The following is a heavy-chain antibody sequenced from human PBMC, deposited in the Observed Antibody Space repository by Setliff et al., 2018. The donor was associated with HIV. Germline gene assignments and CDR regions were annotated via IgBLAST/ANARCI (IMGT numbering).Heavy chain of an antibody. CDR1: GGSISSYY. Sequence: PSETLSLTCTVSGGSISSYYWSWIRQPPGKGLVWIGYIYYTGSTNYNPSLKSRVTISVDTSKNQFSLKLSSVTAADTAVYYCARSLYYHGSGRSYFDYWGQGTLVTVSS. J-gene: IGHJ4*02. CDR3: ARSLYYHGSGRSYFDY. D-gene: IGHD3-10*01. V-gene: IGHV4-59*01. CDR2: IYYTGST.